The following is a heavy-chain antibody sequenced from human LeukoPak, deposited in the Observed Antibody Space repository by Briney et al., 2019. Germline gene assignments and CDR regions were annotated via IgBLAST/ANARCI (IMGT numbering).Heavy chain of an antibody. CDR3: ARVFRDSSGYPFDS. CDR2: TYYSGNT. V-gene: IGHV4-59*01. CDR1: GGSISSYY. J-gene: IGHJ4*02. Sequence: SETLSLTCTVSGGSISSYYWSWIRQPPGKGLEWIGYTYYSGNTNYNPSLKSRVTISVDTSKNQFSLKVRSVTTADTALYFCARVFRDSSGYPFDSWGQGTLVTVSS. D-gene: IGHD3-22*01.